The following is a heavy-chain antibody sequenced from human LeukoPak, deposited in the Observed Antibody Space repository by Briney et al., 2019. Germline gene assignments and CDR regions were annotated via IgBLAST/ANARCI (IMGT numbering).Heavy chain of an antibody. CDR1: GYRFSSYW. CDR3: ARHRGRVATSDTDF. D-gene: IGHD2-15*01. J-gene: IGHJ4*02. Sequence: GESLKISCQGSGYRFSSYWITWVRQMPGKGLEWMGKIDPSGSYINYSPSFQGHVSISADKSIGTAFLQWSSLKASDTAMYYCARHRGRVATSDTDFWGQGTLVTVSS. V-gene: IGHV5-10-1*01. CDR2: IDPSGSYI.